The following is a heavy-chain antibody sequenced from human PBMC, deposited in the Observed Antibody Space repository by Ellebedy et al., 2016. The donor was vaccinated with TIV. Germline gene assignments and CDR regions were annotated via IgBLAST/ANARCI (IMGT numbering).Heavy chain of an antibody. CDR2: ISVYNGHT. Sequence: ASVKVSCKVSGFTFTSFGISWVRQAPGQGLEWMGWISVYNGHTNYAQKFQGRVSLTTDTSTSTAYMDLRSLRSDDTAVYYCARGGWGYSGGEDYWGQGTLVTVSS. CDR3: ARGGWGYSGGEDY. J-gene: IGHJ4*02. V-gene: IGHV1-18*04. CDR1: GFTFTSFG. D-gene: IGHD5-12*01.